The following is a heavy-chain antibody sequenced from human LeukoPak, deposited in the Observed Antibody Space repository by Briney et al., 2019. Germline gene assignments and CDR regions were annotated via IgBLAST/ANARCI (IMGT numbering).Heavy chain of an antibody. J-gene: IGHJ5*02. CDR3: ARDPGYSSSWNWFDP. Sequence: NSSETLSLTCTISGGSISSYYWSWIQQPAGKGLEWIGRIYTSGSTNYNPSLKSRVTMSVDTSKNQFSLKLSSVTAADTAVYYCARDPGYSSSWNWFDPWGQGTLVTVSS. D-gene: IGHD6-13*01. CDR1: GGSISSYY. V-gene: IGHV4-4*07. CDR2: IYTSGST.